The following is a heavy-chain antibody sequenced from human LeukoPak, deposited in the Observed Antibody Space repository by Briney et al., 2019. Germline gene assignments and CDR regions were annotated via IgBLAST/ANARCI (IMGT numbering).Heavy chain of an antibody. J-gene: IGHJ5*02. Sequence: SETLSLTCAVYGGSFSGYYWSWIRQPPGKGLEWIGEINHSGSTNYNPSLKSRVTISVDTSKNQFSLKLSSVTAADTAVYYCARGTRLAVAGTEWFDPWGQGTLVTVSS. D-gene: IGHD6-19*01. V-gene: IGHV4-34*01. CDR3: ARGTRLAVAGTEWFDP. CDR1: GGSFSGYY. CDR2: INHSGST.